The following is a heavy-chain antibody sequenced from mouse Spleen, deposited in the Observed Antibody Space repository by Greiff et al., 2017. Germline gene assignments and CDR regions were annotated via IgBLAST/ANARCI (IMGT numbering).Heavy chain of an antibody. J-gene: IGHJ3*01. Sequence: QVQLQQPGAELVKPGASVKMSCKASGYTFTSYWITWVKQRPGQGLEWIGDIYPGSGSTNYNEKFKSKATLTVDTSSSTAYMQLSSLTSEDSAVYYCAGYYDYFAWFAYWGQGTLVTVSA. CDR3: AGYYDYFAWFAY. V-gene: IGHV1-55*01. CDR2: IYPGSGST. D-gene: IGHD2-4*01. CDR1: GYTFTSYW.